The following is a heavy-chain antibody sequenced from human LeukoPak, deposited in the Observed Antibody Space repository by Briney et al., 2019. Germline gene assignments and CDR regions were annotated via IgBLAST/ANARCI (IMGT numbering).Heavy chain of an antibody. J-gene: IGHJ5*02. CDR1: GYSFTRYW. CDR3: VRQDYDSGSRPYFDP. D-gene: IGHD3-10*01. V-gene: IGHV5-51*07. Sequence: GESLKISCKGSGYSFTRYWIGWVHQMPGKGLEWMGIIYPRDSDTRYSPSFQGQVTISADKSISTAYLQWGSLKASDTAMYYCVRQDYDSGSRPYFDPWGQGTLVTVSS. CDR2: IYPRDSDT.